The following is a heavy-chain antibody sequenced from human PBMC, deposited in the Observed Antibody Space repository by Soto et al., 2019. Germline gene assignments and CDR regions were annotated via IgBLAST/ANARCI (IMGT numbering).Heavy chain of an antibody. Sequence: GASVKVSCKASGYTFTSYYMHRVRQAPGQRLKRMGIINPSGGSTSYAQKFQGRVNMTRDTSTSTVYMELSSLRSEDTAVYYCARDIVVVPAANRAYYYYGMDVWGQGTTVTVSS. CDR2: INPSGGST. D-gene: IGHD2-2*01. V-gene: IGHV1-46*01. CDR1: GYTFTSYY. CDR3: ARDIVVVPAANRAYYYYGMDV. J-gene: IGHJ6*02.